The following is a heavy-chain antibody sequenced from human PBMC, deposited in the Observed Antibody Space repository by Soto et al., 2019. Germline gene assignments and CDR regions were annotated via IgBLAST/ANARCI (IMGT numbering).Heavy chain of an antibody. Sequence: ASVKVSCKASGYTFTSYGISWVRQAPGQGLEWMGWISAYNGNTNYAQKLQGRVTMTTDTSTSTAYMELRSLRSDDTVVYYCARDYDILTGYMSYYFDYWGQGTLVTVSS. J-gene: IGHJ4*02. CDR1: GYTFTSYG. V-gene: IGHV1-18*04. D-gene: IGHD3-9*01. CDR3: ARDYDILTGYMSYYFDY. CDR2: ISAYNGNT.